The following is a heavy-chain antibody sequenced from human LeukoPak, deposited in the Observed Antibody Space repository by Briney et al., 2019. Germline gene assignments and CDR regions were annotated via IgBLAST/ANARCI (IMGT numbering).Heavy chain of an antibody. D-gene: IGHD3-10*01. J-gene: IGHJ4*02. V-gene: IGHV3-53*01. CDR3: ARVWFGYFFQ. CDR2: IHTGGTT. CDR1: GIDISYHY. Sequence: GGSLRLSRVASGIDISYHYVGWVRQAPGKGLEWVSVIHTGGTTHYADSVKGRFTISKDNSNNTVFLQMNSVRVEDTAVYYCARVWFGYFFQWGQGVLVTVSS.